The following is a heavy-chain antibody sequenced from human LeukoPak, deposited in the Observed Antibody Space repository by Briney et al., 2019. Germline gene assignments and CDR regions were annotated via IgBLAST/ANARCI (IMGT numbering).Heavy chain of an antibody. V-gene: IGHV3-66*01. D-gene: IGHD3-22*01. CDR3: ARNAYDSSGYSYYFDY. Sequence: PGGSLRLSCAASGFTVSSNYMSWVRQAPGKGLEWVSVIYSGGSTYYADSVKGRFTISRDNSKNTLYLQMNSLRAEDTAVYYCARNAYDSSGYSYYFDYWGQGTLVTVSS. J-gene: IGHJ4*02. CDR1: GFTVSSNY. CDR2: IYSGGST.